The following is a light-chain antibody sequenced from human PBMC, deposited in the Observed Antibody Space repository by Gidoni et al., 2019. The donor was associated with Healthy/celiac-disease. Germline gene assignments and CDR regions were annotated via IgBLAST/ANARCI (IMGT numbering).Light chain of an antibody. Sequence: IQLTQSPSSLSASVGDRVNITCRASQGIRNYLVWCQQKPGKAHKSLIYAASSLQSGVPSKFSGSGSGTDFTLTISSLQPEDFATYYCQQYNSYPLTVXGXTKVEIK. V-gene: IGKV1-16*02. CDR1: QGIRNY. CDR2: AAS. J-gene: IGKJ4*01. CDR3: QQYNSYPLT.